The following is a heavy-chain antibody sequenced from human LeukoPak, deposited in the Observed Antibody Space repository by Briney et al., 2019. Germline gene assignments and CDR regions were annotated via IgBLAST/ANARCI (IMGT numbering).Heavy chain of an antibody. CDR2: IYPGDSDT. D-gene: IGHD3-10*01. J-gene: IGHJ4*02. Sequence: GESLKISCKVSGRSFTSYWIGWVRQMPGKGLEWMGIIYPGDSDTRYSPSFQGQVTISADKSISTAYLQWSSLKASDTAMYYCARREFGMVRGVANFDYWGQGTLVTVSS. CDR1: GRSFTSYW. CDR3: ARREFGMVRGVANFDY. V-gene: IGHV5-51*01.